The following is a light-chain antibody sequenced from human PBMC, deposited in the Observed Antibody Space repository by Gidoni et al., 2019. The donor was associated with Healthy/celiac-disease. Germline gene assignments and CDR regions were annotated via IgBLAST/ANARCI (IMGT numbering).Light chain of an antibody. Sequence: AIRMTQSPSSLSASTGDRVTITCRASQGISSYLASYQQKPGKAPKLLIYAASTLQSWVPSRFSGSGSGTDFTLTISCLQSEDFATYYCQQYYSDPRTFGQGTKVEIK. J-gene: IGKJ1*01. V-gene: IGKV1-8*01. CDR3: QQYYSDPRT. CDR2: AAS. CDR1: QGISSY.